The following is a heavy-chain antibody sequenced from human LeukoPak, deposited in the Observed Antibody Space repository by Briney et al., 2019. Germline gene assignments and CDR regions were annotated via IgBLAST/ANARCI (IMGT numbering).Heavy chain of an antibody. CDR3: ARGQDGYEIH. Sequence: SQTLSLTCTVSGGSISSGGYYWRWLRQHPGKGLEWIGYIYYSGSTYYNPSLKSRVTISVDTSKNQFSLKLSSVTAADTAVYYCARGQDGYEIHWGQGTLVTVSS. CDR2: IYYSGST. D-gene: IGHD5-12*01. J-gene: IGHJ4*02. CDR1: GGSISSGGYY. V-gene: IGHV4-31*03.